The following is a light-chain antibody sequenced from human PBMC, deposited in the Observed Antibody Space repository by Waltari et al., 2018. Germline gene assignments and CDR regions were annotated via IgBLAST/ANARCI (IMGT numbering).Light chain of an antibody. CDR3: AGWDDSLNGWV. CDR2: TDN. J-gene: IGLJ3*02. CDR1: SSNIGFNT. V-gene: IGLV1-44*01. Sequence: QSVLTQPPSASGTPGQRVTISCSGTSSNIGFNTVSWYQQVPGTAPKLVIYTDNQRPSGVPDRVSGSKSGSSASLAISGVQSEDEADYYCAGWDDSLNGWVFGGGTKVTVV.